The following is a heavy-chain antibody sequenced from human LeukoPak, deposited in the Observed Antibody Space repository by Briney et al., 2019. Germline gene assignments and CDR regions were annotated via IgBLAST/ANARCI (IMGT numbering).Heavy chain of an antibody. V-gene: IGHV3-21*01. Sequence: GGSLRLSCAASGFTFSSYGMHWVRQAPGKGLEWVSSISSSSSYIYYADSVKGRFTISRDNAKNSLYLQMNSLRAEDTAVYYCARDWADIVVVPAAISDAFDIWGQGTMVTVSS. CDR1: GFTFSSYG. CDR2: ISSSSSYI. J-gene: IGHJ3*02. CDR3: ARDWADIVVVPAAISDAFDI. D-gene: IGHD2-2*02.